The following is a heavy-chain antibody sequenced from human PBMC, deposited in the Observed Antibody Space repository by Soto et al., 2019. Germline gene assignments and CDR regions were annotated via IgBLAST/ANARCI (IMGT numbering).Heavy chain of an antibody. CDR1: GGSFSGYY. J-gene: IGHJ4*02. V-gene: IGHV4-34*01. D-gene: IGHD1-26*01. CDR3: ARLAARGVVGATGLLY. CDR2: INHSGST. Sequence: SETLSLTCAVYGGSFSGYYWSWIRQPPGKGLEWIGEINHSGSTNYNPSLKSRVTISVDTSKNQFSLKLSSVTAADTAVYYCARLAARGVVGATGLLYWGQGTLVTVSS.